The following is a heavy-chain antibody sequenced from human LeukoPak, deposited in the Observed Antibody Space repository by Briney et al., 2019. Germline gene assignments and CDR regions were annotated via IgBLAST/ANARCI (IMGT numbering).Heavy chain of an antibody. CDR1: GYTFTSYD. J-gene: IGHJ4*02. D-gene: IGHD3-9*01. V-gene: IGHV1-8*03. CDR2: MNPNSGNT. CDR3: ARSPDILTGEKFDY. Sequence: ASVKVSCKASGYTFTSYDINWVRQATGQGLEWMGWMNPNSGNTGYAQKFQGRVTITRNTSISTAYMELSSLRSEDTAVYYCARSPDILTGEKFDYWGQGTLVTVSS.